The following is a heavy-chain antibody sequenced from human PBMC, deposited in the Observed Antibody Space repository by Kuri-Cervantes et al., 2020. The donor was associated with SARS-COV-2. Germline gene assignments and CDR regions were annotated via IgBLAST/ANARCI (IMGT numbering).Heavy chain of an antibody. Sequence: SETLSLTCTVSGGSISSTSSYWGWIRQPPGKGLECIGTIYYGGSTYYNPSLKSRITISVDTSKNQFSLRLSSVTAADTAVYYCARHATGYSSSSYSGYYAMDVWGKGTTVTVSS. CDR2: IYYGGST. V-gene: IGHV4-39*01. CDR3: ARHATGYSSSSYSGYYAMDV. J-gene: IGHJ6*04. D-gene: IGHD6-13*01. CDR1: GGSISSTSSY.